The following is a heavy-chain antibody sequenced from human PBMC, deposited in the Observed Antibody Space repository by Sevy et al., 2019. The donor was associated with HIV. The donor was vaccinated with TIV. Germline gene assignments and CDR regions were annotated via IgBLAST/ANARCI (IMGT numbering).Heavy chain of an antibody. Sequence: GGSLRLSCAASGFTFSSYAMSWVRQAPGKGLEWVSAISGSGGSTYYADSVKGRFTIPRDNSKNTLYLQMNSLRAEDTAVYYCAKSYSGSYFNNWFDPWGQGTLVTVSS. V-gene: IGHV3-23*01. CDR2: ISGSGGST. CDR1: GFTFSSYA. J-gene: IGHJ5*02. D-gene: IGHD1-26*01. CDR3: AKSYSGSYFNNWFDP.